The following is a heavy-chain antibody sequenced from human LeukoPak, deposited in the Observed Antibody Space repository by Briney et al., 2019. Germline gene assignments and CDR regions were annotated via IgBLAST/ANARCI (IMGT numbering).Heavy chain of an antibody. CDR2: IYSGRST. Sequence: GGSLRLSCAASGFTVSSNDMSWVRQAPGKGLEWVSLIYSGRSTYYADSVKGRFIISRDNSKNTLYFQMNSLRAEDTAVYYCARYSGTFSNSYFDCWGQGTLVTVSS. CDR1: GFTVSSND. V-gene: IGHV3-66*01. CDR3: ARYSGTFSNSYFDC. J-gene: IGHJ4*02. D-gene: IGHD1-26*01.